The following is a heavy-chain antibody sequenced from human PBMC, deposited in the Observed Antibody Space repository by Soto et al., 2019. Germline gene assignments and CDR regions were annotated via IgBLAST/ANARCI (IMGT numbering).Heavy chain of an antibody. CDR1: GFTFDDYT. D-gene: IGHD6-6*01. J-gene: IGHJ6*02. Sequence: GGSLRLSCAASGFTFDDYTMHWVRQAPGKGLEWVSLISWDGGSTYYADSVKGRFTISRDNSKNSLYLQMNSLRTEDTALYYCAKDMSSSPPYYYYGMDVWGQGTTVTVSS. CDR2: ISWDGGST. V-gene: IGHV3-43*01. CDR3: AKDMSSSPPYYYYGMDV.